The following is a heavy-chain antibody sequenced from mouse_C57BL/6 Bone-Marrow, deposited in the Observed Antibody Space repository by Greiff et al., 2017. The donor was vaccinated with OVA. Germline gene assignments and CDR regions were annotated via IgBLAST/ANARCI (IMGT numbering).Heavy chain of an antibody. Sequence: EVQLQQSGPVLVKPGASVKMSCKASGYTFTDYYMNWVKQSHGKSLEWIGVINPYNGGTSYNQKFKGKATLTVDKSSSTAYMELNSLTSEDSAVYYCARGGITTVVAKDYFDYWGQGTTLTVSS. D-gene: IGHD1-1*01. CDR2: INPYNGGT. CDR3: ARGGITTVVAKDYFDY. CDR1: GYTFTDYY. V-gene: IGHV1-19*01. J-gene: IGHJ2*01.